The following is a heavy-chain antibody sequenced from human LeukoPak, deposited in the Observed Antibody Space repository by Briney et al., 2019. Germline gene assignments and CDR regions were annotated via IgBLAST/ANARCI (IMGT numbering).Heavy chain of an antibody. J-gene: IGHJ4*02. CDR3: ARHFRSYNYFDY. Sequence: PSETLSLTCTVSGGSINNYYWSWIRQPAGKGLEWIGRIYTSGSTNYNPSLKSRVTISVDTSKNQFSLKLSSVTAADTAMYYCARHFRSYNYFDYWGQGTLVTVSS. CDR1: GGSINNYY. D-gene: IGHD3-3*02. CDR2: IYTSGST. V-gene: IGHV4-4*07.